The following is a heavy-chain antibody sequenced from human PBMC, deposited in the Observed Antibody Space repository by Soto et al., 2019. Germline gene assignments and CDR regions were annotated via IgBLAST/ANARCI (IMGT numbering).Heavy chain of an antibody. D-gene: IGHD3-10*01. V-gene: IGHV1-18*01. Sequence: QVQLVQSGAEVKKPGASVKVSCKASGYTFTSYGISWVRQAPGQGLEWMGWISAYNGNTNYAQKLQGRVTMTTDTSTSTAYMELMSLRSDDTAVYYCARVYRTTMVRGELSEYWGQGTLVTVSS. J-gene: IGHJ4*02. CDR1: GYTFTSYG. CDR2: ISAYNGNT. CDR3: ARVYRTTMVRGELSEY.